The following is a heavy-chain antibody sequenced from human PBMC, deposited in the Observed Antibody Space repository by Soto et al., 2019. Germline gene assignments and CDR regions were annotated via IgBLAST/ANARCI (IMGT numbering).Heavy chain of an antibody. CDR3: ARDHSPPYSGYDLSYFDY. J-gene: IGHJ4*02. D-gene: IGHD5-12*01. Sequence: GGSLSLSCAASGFPFSSYCMHWVRQAPGKGLEWVAVIWYDGSNKYYADSVKGRFTISRDNSKNTLYLQMNSLRAEDTAVYYCARDHSPPYSGYDLSYFDYWGQGTLVTVSS. V-gene: IGHV3-33*01. CDR2: IWYDGSNK. CDR1: GFPFSSYC.